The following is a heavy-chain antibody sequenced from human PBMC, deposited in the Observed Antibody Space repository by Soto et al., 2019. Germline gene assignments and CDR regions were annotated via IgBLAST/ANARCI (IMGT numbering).Heavy chain of an antibody. D-gene: IGHD2-2*01. CDR3: ARLPLGYCSSTSCYGPYYYYGMDV. Sequence: GESLKISCKGSGYSFTSYWIGWVRQMPGKGLEWMGIIYPGDSDTRYSPSFQGQVTISADKSISTAYLQWSSLKASDTAMYYCARLPLGYCSSTSCYGPYYYYGMDVWGQGTTVTV. J-gene: IGHJ6*02. CDR2: IYPGDSDT. CDR1: GYSFTSYW. V-gene: IGHV5-51*01.